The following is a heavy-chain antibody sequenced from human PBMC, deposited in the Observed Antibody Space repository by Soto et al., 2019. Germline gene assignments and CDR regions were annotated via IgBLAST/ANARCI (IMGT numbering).Heavy chain of an antibody. D-gene: IGHD3-3*01. V-gene: IGHV3-23*01. CDR2: ISGSGGST. J-gene: IGHJ5*02. CDR1: GFTFSSYA. Sequence: GSLRLSCAASGFTFSSYAMSWVRQAPGKGLEWVSAISGSGGSTYYADSVKGRFTISRDNSKNTLYLQMNSLRAEDTAVYYCAKGGWVYDFWSGYYNRGEYNWFDPWGQGTLVTVSS. CDR3: AKGGWVYDFWSGYYNRGEYNWFDP.